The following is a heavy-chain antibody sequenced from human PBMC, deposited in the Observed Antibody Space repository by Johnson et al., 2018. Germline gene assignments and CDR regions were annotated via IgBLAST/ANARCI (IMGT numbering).Heavy chain of an antibody. CDR3: ARGGRKKMVRGTTNLFLDQYDDYMDV. J-gene: IGHJ6*03. CDR1: GGSFSGYY. V-gene: IGHV4-34*01. Sequence: QVQLQQWGAGLLKPSETLSLTCAVYGGSFSGYYWSWIRQPPGKGLEWIGEINHSGSTNYNPSLKGRVTMSIYTSKNQFPLKLTSVTAADTAVFFCARGGRKKMVRGTTNLFLDQYDDYMDVWDKGTTVTVSS. CDR2: INHSGST. D-gene: IGHD3-10*01.